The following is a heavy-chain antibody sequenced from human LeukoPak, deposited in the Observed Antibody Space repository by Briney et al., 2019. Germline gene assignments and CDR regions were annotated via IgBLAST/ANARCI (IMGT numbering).Heavy chain of an antibody. CDR2: IYYSRSN. J-gene: IGHJ5*02. CDR3: ARTYYDVWSGYSEGPQENWFDT. CDR1: GGSISSYN. V-gene: IGHV4-59*08. Sequence: SETLSLTCTVSGGSISSYNWSWLRPPPGQVLVWIGFIYYSRSNTYTPFLKSRVTISVDTSKKQLSMKLTCVTAADTAVYYWARTYYDVWSGYSEGPQENWFDTWGEGTLVTV. D-gene: IGHD3-3*01.